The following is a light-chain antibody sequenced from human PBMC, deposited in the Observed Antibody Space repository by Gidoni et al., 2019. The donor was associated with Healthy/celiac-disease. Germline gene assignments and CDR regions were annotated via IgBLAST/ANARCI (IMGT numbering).Light chain of an antibody. CDR2: DAS. CDR1: QSVSSY. V-gene: IGKV3-11*01. Sequence: EIVLTQSPATLSLSPGERATLSCRASQSVSSYLAWYHQKPGQAPRLLIYDASNRATDIPARFSGSGSGTDFTLTISSLEPEDFAVYYCQHRSNWPSITFGQGTRLEIK. CDR3: QHRSNWPSIT. J-gene: IGKJ5*01.